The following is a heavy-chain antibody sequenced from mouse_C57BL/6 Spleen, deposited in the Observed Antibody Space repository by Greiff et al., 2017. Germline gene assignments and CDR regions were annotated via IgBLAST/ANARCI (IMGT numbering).Heavy chain of an antibody. Sequence: EVHLVESGEGLVKPGGSLTLSCAASGFTFSSYAMSWVRQTPEKRLEWVAYISSGGDYIYYAATVKGRFTISRDNARNTLYLQRSSLKSEDTAMYYCTREGGYGNYVPSDYGGQGTTLTVSS. V-gene: IGHV5-9-1*02. CDR3: TREGGYGNYVPSDY. CDR1: GFTFSSYA. CDR2: ISSGGDYI. D-gene: IGHD2-1*01. J-gene: IGHJ2*01.